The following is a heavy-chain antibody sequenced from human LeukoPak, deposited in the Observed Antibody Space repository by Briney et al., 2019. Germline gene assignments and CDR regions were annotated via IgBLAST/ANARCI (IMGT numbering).Heavy chain of an antibody. CDR3: ARGSGLRFLEWSSGRGEQESFYYYYMDV. Sequence: ASVKVSCKASGYTFTSYGISWVRQAPGQGLEWMGWISAYNGNTNYAQKLQGRVTMTTDTSTSTAYMELRSLRSDDTAVYYCARGSGLRFLEWSSGRGEQESFYYYYMDVWGKGTTVTVSS. CDR2: ISAYNGNT. D-gene: IGHD3-3*01. V-gene: IGHV1-18*01. J-gene: IGHJ6*03. CDR1: GYTFTSYG.